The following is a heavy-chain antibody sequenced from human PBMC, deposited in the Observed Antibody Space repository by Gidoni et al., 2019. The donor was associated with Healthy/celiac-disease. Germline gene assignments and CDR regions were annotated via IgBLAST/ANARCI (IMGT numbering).Heavy chain of an antibody. CDR2: IYHSGST. CDR1: GYSISSGYY. J-gene: IGHJ5*02. D-gene: IGHD6-19*01. Sequence: QVQLQESGPGLVKPSETLSLTCAVSGYSISSGYYWGWIRQPPGKGLEWIGSIYHSGSTYYNPSLKSRVTISVDTSKNQFSLKLSSVTAADTAVYYCARVTGQWLDTNWFDPWGQGTLVTVSS. CDR3: ARVTGQWLDTNWFDP. V-gene: IGHV4-38-2*01.